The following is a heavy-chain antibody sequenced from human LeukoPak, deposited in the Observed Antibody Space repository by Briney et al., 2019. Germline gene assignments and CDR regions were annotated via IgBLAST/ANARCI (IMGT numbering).Heavy chain of an antibody. CDR2: IYTSGST. CDR3: ARDFWSYYGSGSYYGGKNWFDP. CDR1: GGSFSGYY. D-gene: IGHD3-10*01. Sequence: SETLSLTCAVYGGSFSGYYWSWIRQPPGKGLEWIGRIYTSGSTNYNPSLKSRVTISVDTSKNQFSLKLSSVTAADTAVYYCARDFWSYYGSGSYYGGKNWFDPWGQGTLVTVSS. V-gene: IGHV4-4*08. J-gene: IGHJ5*02.